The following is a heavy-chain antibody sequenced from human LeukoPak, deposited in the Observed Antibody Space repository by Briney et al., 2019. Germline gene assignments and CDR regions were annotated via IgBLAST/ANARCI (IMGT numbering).Heavy chain of an antibody. V-gene: IGHV3-7*01. CDR2: IKQNGTEK. D-gene: IGHD2-8*01. CDR3: ADPGVGY. J-gene: IGHJ4*02. Sequence: GGSLRLSCAASGFTFSSYAMHWVRQAPGKGLEWVANIKQNGTEKSYVDSVKGRFTISRDDAQKSMYLQMNNLRVDDTAVYYCADPGVGYWGQGTLVTVSS. CDR1: GFTFSSYA.